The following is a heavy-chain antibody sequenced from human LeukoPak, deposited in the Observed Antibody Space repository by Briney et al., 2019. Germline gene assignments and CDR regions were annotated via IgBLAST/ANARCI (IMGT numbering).Heavy chain of an antibody. CDR2: IDPSDSYT. CDR1: GYSFTSYW. Sequence: GESLKISCKGSGYSFTSYWISWVRQMPGKGLEWMGRIDPSDSYTNYSPSFQGHVTISADKSISTAYLRWSSLKASDTVMYYCARLGYYDILTGPKEPNWFDPWGQGTLVTVSS. V-gene: IGHV5-10-1*01. J-gene: IGHJ5*02. CDR3: ARLGYYDILTGPKEPNWFDP. D-gene: IGHD3-9*01.